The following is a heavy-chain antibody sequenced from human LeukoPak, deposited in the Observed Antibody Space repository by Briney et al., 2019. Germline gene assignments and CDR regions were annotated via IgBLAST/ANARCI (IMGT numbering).Heavy chain of an antibody. CDR3: ARGGQSGLGY. Sequence: GGSLRLSCAASGFTVSSYWMNWVRQPPGKGLVWVSHINSDESITNYADSAKGRFTISRDNAKNTLYLQMNSLRDDDTAVYYCARGGQSGLGYWGQGTLVTVSS. V-gene: IGHV3-74*01. J-gene: IGHJ4*02. CDR1: GFTVSSYW. CDR2: INSDESIT. D-gene: IGHD3-10*01.